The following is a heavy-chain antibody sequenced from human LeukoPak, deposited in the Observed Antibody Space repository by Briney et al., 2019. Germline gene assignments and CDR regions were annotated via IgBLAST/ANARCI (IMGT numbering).Heavy chain of an antibody. V-gene: IGHV1-69*13. J-gene: IGHJ6*03. Sequence: SVKVSGKASGGTFSSYAISWVRQAPGQGLEWMGGNIPIYGTANYAQKFQGRVAITADESTSTAYMELSSLRSEDTAVYYCATSDEPYSSSPAYYYYYYMDVWGKGTTVTVSS. CDR1: GGTFSSYA. D-gene: IGHD6-6*01. CDR2: NIPIYGTA. CDR3: ATSDEPYSSSPAYYYYYYMDV.